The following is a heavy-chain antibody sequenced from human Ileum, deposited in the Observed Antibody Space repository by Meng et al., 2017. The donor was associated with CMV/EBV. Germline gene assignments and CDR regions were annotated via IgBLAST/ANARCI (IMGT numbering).Heavy chain of an antibody. CDR3: ASHIYGSFDF. CDR1: GGAFSNDDYY. D-gene: IGHD5-18*01. J-gene: IGHJ4*02. Sequence: QVQLQESGPGLVKPSQTLSLTCTVSGGAFSNDDYYWGWIRQHPGKGLEWIGYISYSWTTFYNASLKTRVSISVDTSKNQFSLRLSSVTAADTAIYFCASHIYGSFDFWGQGTLVTVSS. CDR2: ISYSWTT. V-gene: IGHV4-31*03.